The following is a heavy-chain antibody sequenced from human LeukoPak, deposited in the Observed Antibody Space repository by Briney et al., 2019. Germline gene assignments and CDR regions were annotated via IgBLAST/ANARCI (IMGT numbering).Heavy chain of an antibody. CDR1: GGSISSYY. D-gene: IGHD1-14*01. CDR3: ARDETSGFEPIDY. Sequence: SETLSLTCTVSGGSISSYYWSWIRQPPGKGLEWIGYIYYSGSTNYNPSLKSRVTISVDTSKNQFSLKLSSVTAADTAVYYCARDETSGFEPIDYWGQGTLVTVSS. J-gene: IGHJ4*02. CDR2: IYYSGST. V-gene: IGHV4-59*01.